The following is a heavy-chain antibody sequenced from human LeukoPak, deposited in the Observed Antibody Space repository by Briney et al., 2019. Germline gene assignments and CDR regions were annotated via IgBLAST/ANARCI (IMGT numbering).Heavy chain of an antibody. V-gene: IGHV3-7*01. J-gene: IGHJ6*03. CDR3: ARDTLTPCDYYMDV. CDR1: GFTFSSYW. Sequence: GGSLRLSCAASGFTFSSYWLNWVRQPPGKGLEWVANINYDGGQTYYVDSVKGRFSISRDSAKNSVCLKMNSLRVEDKAVYYCARDTLTPCDYYMDVWGRGTKVTVSS. CDR2: INYDGGQT. D-gene: IGHD3-9*01.